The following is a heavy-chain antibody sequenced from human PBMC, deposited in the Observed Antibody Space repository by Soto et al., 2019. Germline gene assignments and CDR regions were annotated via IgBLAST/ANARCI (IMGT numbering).Heavy chain of an antibody. CDR3: AKHGYSYGYGWSFDP. Sequence: QVQLVESGGGVVQPGRSLRLSCAASGFTFSSYGMHWVRQAPGKGLEWVAVISYDGSNKYYADSVKGRFTISRDNSKNTLYLQMNSLRAEDTAVYYCAKHGYSYGYGWSFDPWGQGTLVTVSS. CDR2: ISYDGSNK. J-gene: IGHJ5*02. D-gene: IGHD5-18*01. CDR1: GFTFSSYG. V-gene: IGHV3-30*18.